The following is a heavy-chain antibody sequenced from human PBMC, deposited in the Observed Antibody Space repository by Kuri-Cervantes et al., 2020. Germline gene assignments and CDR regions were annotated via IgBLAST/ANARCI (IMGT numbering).Heavy chain of an antibody. Sequence: ASVKVSCKASGYTFTSYGISWVRQAPGQGLEWMGWISAYNGNTNYAQKLQGRVTMTTDTSTSTAYMELRSLRSDDTAVYYCARDSIGFWYSSSSGFDYWGQGTLVTVSS. CDR1: GYTFTSYG. D-gene: IGHD6-6*01. V-gene: IGHV1-18*01. J-gene: IGHJ4*02. CDR3: ARDSIGFWYSSSSGFDY. CDR2: ISAYNGNT.